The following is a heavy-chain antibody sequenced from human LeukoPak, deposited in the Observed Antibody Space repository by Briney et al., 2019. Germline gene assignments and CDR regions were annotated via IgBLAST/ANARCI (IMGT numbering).Heavy chain of an antibody. CDR3: ARGGTPITIFGVVPYFDY. Sequence: PGGSLRLSCAAPGFTFSSYAMSWVRQAPGKGLEWVSGISGSGGSTHYPDSVKGRFTISRDNSKNTLYLQMNSLRAEDTAVYYCARGGTPITIFGVVPYFDYWGQGTLVTVSS. D-gene: IGHD3-3*01. CDR2: ISGSGGST. V-gene: IGHV3-23*01. CDR1: GFTFSSYA. J-gene: IGHJ4*02.